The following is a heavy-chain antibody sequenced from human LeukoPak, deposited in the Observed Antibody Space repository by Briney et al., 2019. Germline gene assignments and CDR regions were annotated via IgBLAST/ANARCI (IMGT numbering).Heavy chain of an antibody. V-gene: IGHV4-34*01. CDR2: INHSGRT. J-gene: IGHJ4*02. CDR3: ARGFAAPLGY. Sequence: SETLSLTCAVYGGSFSGYYWSWIRQPPGKGLEWIGEINHSGRTNYNPSLKSRVTISVDTSKNQFSLKLSSVTAADTAVYCCARGFAAPLGYWGQGTLVTVSS. D-gene: IGHD6-13*01. CDR1: GGSFSGYY.